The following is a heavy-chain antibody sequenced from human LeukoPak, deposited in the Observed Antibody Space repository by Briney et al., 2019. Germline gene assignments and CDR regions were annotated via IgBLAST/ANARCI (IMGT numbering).Heavy chain of an antibody. CDR1: GGSFSGYY. CDR2: INHSGRT. CDR3: ARGRRGMLQRSYFDY. D-gene: IGHD3-10*01. J-gene: IGHJ4*02. V-gene: IGHV4-34*01. Sequence: SETLSLTCAVYGGSFSGYYWSWVRQPPGKGLEWIGEINHSGRTNYNPSLKSRVTISVDTSKNQFSLKLSSVTAADTAVYYCARGRRGMLQRSYFDYWGQGTLVTVSS.